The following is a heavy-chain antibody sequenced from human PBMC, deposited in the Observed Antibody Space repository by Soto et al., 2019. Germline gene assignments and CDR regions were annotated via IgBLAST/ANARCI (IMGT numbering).Heavy chain of an antibody. V-gene: IGHV3-43*01. J-gene: IGHJ4*02. D-gene: IGHD2-21*01. CDR3: AKSGGEYYFDY. CDR2: IFWDGGTA. Sequence: PGGSLRFSCAASGFTFDDYSMHWVRQTPGKGLEWISLIFWDGGTAYYADSVKGRFTTSRDNSKNTLYLQMNSLRSDDTALYYCAKSGGEYYFDYWGQGTLVTVSS. CDR1: GFTFDDYS.